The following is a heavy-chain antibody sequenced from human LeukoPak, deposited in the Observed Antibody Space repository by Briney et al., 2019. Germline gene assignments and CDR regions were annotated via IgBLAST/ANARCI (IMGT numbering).Heavy chain of an antibody. V-gene: IGHV1-2*02. CDR2: INPNSGGT. CDR1: GYTFTGYY. J-gene: IGHJ3*02. Sequence: ASVKVSCKASGYTFTGYYMHWVRQAPGQGLEWMGWINPNSGGTNYAQKFQGRVTMTRDTSISTAYMELSRLRSDDTAVYYCARVVEATYDDAFDIWGQGTMVTVSS. CDR3: ARVVEATYDDAFDI. D-gene: IGHD1-26*01.